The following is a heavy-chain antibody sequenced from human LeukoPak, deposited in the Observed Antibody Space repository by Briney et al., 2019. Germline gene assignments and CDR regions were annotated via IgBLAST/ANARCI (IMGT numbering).Heavy chain of an antibody. CDR1: GGSFSGYY. Sequence: SETLSLTCAVYGGSFSGYYWRWIRQPPGKGLEWIGEINHSGCTNYNPSLKSRVTILVDTSKNQFSLKLSSVTAADTAVYYCARGHSPVTTKVSYFQHWGQGTLVTVSS. J-gene: IGHJ1*01. CDR3: ARGHSPVTTKVSYFQH. D-gene: IGHD4-17*01. CDR2: INHSGCT. V-gene: IGHV4-34*01.